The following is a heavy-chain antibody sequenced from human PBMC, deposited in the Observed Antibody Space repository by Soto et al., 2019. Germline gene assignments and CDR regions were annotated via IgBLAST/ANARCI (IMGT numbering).Heavy chain of an antibody. CDR2: IYSGGST. D-gene: IGHD2-2*01. CDR1: GFTVSSNY. J-gene: IGHJ4*02. V-gene: IGHV3-53*04. Sequence: GGSLRLSCASSGFTVSSNYMSWVRQAPGKGLEWVSVIYSGGSTYYADSVKGRFTISRHNSKNTLYLQMNSLRAEDTVVYYCARVTYHGVDYWGQGTLVTVSS. CDR3: ARVTYHGVDY.